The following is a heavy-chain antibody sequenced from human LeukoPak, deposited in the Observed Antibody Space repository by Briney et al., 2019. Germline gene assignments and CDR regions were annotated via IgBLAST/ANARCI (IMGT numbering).Heavy chain of an antibody. CDR3: AKDGIPTPNYYGSGYFNYYYYYYMDV. Sequence: KPGGSLRLSCAASGFTFSSYGMHWVRQAPGKGLEWVAVISYDGSNKYYADSVKGRFTISRDNSKNTLYLQMNSLRAEDTAVYYCAKDGIPTPNYYGSGYFNYYYYYYMDVWGKGTTVTISS. CDR1: GFTFSSYG. J-gene: IGHJ6*03. D-gene: IGHD3-10*01. V-gene: IGHV3-30*18. CDR2: ISYDGSNK.